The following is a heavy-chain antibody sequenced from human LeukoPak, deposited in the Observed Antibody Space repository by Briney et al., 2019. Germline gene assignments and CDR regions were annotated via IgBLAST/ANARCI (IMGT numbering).Heavy chain of an antibody. V-gene: IGHV1-2*02. Sequence: GASVKVSCKASGYTFTAYYIHWVRQAPGQGLEWMGWINPNSGGTKYAQKFQGRAPMTGDASIRTAYMELSSLTSDDTAVYYCARGSGFQYRGATTNYYMDVWGKGTTVTVSS. J-gene: IGHJ6*03. CDR2: INPNSGGT. CDR3: ARGSGFQYRGATTNYYMDV. CDR1: GYTFTAYY. D-gene: IGHD1-26*01.